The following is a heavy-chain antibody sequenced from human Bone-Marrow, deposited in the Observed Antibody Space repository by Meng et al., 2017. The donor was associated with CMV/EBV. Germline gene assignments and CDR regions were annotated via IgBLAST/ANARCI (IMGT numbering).Heavy chain of an antibody. J-gene: IGHJ6*01. CDR1: GYTFTSYG. D-gene: IGHD3-10*01. CDR3: TRGAVTMVRGVIIHNYYYYGMDV. V-gene: IGHV1-18*01. CDR2: ISAYNGNT. Sequence: ASVKVSCKASGYTFTSYGISWVRQAPGQGLEWMGWISAYNGNTNYAQKLQGRVTMTTDTSTSTAYMELRSLRSDDTAVYYCTRGAVTMVRGVIIHNYYYYGMDVWGQGTTVTGSS.